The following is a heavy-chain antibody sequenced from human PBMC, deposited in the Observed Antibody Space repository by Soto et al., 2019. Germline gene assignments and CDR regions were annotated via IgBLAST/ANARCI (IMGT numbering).Heavy chain of an antibody. D-gene: IGHD1-26*01. CDR2: ISGNSVNI. V-gene: IGHV3-23*01. Sequence: EVKILESGGGLVQPGGSLRLSCVASGFAFDNYAMSWVRQAPGKGLEWVSYISGNSVNIYYAHSVKGRFTLYRDNSKNTVSLEMSFLRVDDSAVSYCVKDHNSRLDSYNYALDVWGLGTTVSVSS. J-gene: IGHJ6*02. CDR1: GFAFDNYA. CDR3: VKDHNSRLDSYNYALDV.